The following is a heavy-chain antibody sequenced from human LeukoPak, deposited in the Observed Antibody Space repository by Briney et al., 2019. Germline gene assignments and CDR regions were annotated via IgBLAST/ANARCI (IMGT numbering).Heavy chain of an antibody. CDR3: AAHYGSYSTYDF. D-gene: IGHD3-10*01. V-gene: IGHV3-21*04. Sequence: GGSLRLSCAASGFTFSTYSMNWVRQAPGKGLEWVSSISSSSSSIYYADSVKGRFTISRDNSKNTLYLQMDTLRAEDTAIYYCAAHYGSYSTYDFWGQGTLVTVSS. CDR1: GFTFSTYS. CDR2: ISSSSSSI. J-gene: IGHJ4*02.